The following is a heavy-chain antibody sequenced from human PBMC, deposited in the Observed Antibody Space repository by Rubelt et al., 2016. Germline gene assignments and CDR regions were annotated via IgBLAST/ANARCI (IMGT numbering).Heavy chain of an antibody. CDR2: INHSGST. V-gene: IGHV4-34*01. Sequence: QVQLQQWGAGLLKPSETLSLTCAAYGGSFSGYYWSWIRQPPGKGLEWIGEINHSGSTNYNPSLKSRVTISVDTSKNLFSLKLSSVTAAEPAVYYCARGRRGSSSWLGRDYYGMDVWGQGTTVTVSS. CDR3: ARGRRGSSSWLGRDYYGMDV. CDR1: GGSFSGYY. D-gene: IGHD6-13*01. J-gene: IGHJ6*02.